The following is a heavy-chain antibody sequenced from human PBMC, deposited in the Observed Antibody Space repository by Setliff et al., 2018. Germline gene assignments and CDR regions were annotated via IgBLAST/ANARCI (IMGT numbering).Heavy chain of an antibody. CDR1: GFTFSDYY. J-gene: IGHJ5*02. CDR2: ISSSGSTI. V-gene: IGHV3-11*04. D-gene: IGHD2-15*01. Sequence: LRLSCAASGFTFSDYYMSWIRQAPGKGLEWVSYISSSGSTIYYADSVKGRFTISRDNAKNSLYLQMNSLRAEDTAVYYCARGVVVVVAATSNYFDPWGQGTLVTVSS. CDR3: ARGVVVVVAATSNYFDP.